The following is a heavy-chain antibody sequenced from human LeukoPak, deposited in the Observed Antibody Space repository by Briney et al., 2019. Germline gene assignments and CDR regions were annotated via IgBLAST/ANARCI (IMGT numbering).Heavy chain of an antibody. CDR3: ARGFYDSFDY. V-gene: IGHV4-59*01. J-gene: IGHJ4*02. D-gene: IGHD3-22*01. CDR2: IYYTGPT. CDR1: GGSISSYY. Sequence: SETLSLTCTVSGGSISSYYWSWFRQPPGKRPEWIGYIYYTGPTNYNPSLKSRVTISIDTSKTQFSLRLHSVTAADTAVYYCARGFYDSFDYWGQGSLVTVSS.